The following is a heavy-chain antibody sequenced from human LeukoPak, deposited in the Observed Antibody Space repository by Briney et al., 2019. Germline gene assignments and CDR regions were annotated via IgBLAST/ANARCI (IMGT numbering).Heavy chain of an antibody. J-gene: IGHJ6*03. Sequence: ASVKVSCKASGYTFTSYGISWVRQAPGQGLEWMGGIIPIFGTANYAQKFQGRVTITTDESTSTAYMELSSLRSEDTAVYYCASGAGITMVRGVPPTGPWYYMDVWGKGTTVTVSS. CDR3: ASGAGITMVRGVPPTGPWYYMDV. V-gene: IGHV1-69*05. CDR1: GYTFTSYG. CDR2: IIPIFGTA. D-gene: IGHD3-10*01.